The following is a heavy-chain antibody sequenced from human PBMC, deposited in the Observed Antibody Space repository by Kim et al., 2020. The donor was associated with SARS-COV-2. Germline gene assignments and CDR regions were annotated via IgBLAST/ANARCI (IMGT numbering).Heavy chain of an antibody. D-gene: IGHD2-15*01. CDR2: IYPGDSDT. J-gene: IGHJ4*02. CDR1: GYSFSTYW. Sequence: GESLKISCKASGYSFSTYWIGWVRQMPGKGLEWMGIIYPGDSDTTYSPSFQGQVSISADKSITTAYLQWSSPKAPDTAMYYCARARSCSGGSCYFEYWGQGTLVTVSS. CDR3: ARARSCSGGSCYFEY. V-gene: IGHV5-51*01.